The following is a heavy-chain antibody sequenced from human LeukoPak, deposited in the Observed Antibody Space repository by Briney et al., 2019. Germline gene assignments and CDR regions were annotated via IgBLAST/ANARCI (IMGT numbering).Heavy chain of an antibody. CDR1: GFTFSSYS. D-gene: IGHD5-18*01. Sequence: PGGSLRLSCAAPGFTFSSYSMNWVRQAPGKGLEWVSSISSSSSYIYYADSVKGRFTISRDNAKNSLYLQMNSLRAEDTAVYYCAREKTGYSCGYLVGFFDIWGQGTMVTVSS. CDR2: ISSSSSYI. J-gene: IGHJ3*02. V-gene: IGHV3-21*01. CDR3: AREKTGYSCGYLVGFFDI.